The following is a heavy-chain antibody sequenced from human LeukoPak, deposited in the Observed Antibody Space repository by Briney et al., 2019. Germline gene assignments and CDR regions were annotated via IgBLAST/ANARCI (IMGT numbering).Heavy chain of an antibody. CDR2: IIPILGIA. Sequence: ASVKVSCKASGGTFSSYAISWVRQAPGQGLEWMGRIIPILGIANYAQKFQGRVTITADKSTSTAYMELSSLRSEDTAVYYCARGVGGDLYYFDYWGRGTLVTVSS. V-gene: IGHV1-69*04. J-gene: IGHJ4*02. D-gene: IGHD4-17*01. CDR3: ARGVGGDLYYFDY. CDR1: GGTFSSYA.